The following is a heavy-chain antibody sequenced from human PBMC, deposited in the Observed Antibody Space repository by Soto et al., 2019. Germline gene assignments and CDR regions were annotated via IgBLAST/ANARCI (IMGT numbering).Heavy chain of an antibody. D-gene: IGHD3-3*01. CDR3: ASFFGVVPYYYYGMDV. J-gene: IGHJ6*02. V-gene: IGHV1-69*13. Sequence: SVKVSCKASGGTFSSYAISWVRQAPGQGLEWMGGIIPIFGTANYAQKFQGRVTITADESTSTAYMELSSLRSEDTAVYYCASFFGVVPYYYYGMDVWGQGTTVTVSS. CDR2: IIPIFGTA. CDR1: GGTFSSYA.